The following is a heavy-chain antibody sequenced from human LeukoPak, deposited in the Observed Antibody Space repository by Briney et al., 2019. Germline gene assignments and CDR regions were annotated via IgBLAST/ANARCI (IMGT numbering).Heavy chain of an antibody. D-gene: IGHD5-12*01. CDR2: ISYDGSNK. CDR3: AKGGRWLQLPLLDY. J-gene: IGHJ4*02. V-gene: IGHV3-30*18. Sequence: GGPLRLSCAASGFTFSSYGMHWVRQAPGKGLEWVAVISYDGSNKYYADSVKGRFTISRDNSKNTLYLQMNSLRAEDTAVYYCAKGGRWLQLPLLDYRGQGTLVTVSS. CDR1: GFTFSSYG.